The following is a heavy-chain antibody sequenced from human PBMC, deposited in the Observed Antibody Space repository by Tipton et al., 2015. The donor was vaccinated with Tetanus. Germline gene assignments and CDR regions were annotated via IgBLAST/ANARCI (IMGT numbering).Heavy chain of an antibody. CDR1: GGTFSSYA. V-gene: IGHV1-69*01. Sequence: QSGAEVKKPGSSVKVSCKASGGTFSSYAISWVRQAPGQGLEWMGGIIPIFGTANYAQKFQGRVTITADESTSTAYMELSSLRSEDTAVYYCARGSVPGYSSGWFYYYGMDVWGQGTTVTVSS. D-gene: IGHD6-19*01. CDR2: IIPIFGTA. J-gene: IGHJ6*02. CDR3: ARGSVPGYSSGWFYYYGMDV.